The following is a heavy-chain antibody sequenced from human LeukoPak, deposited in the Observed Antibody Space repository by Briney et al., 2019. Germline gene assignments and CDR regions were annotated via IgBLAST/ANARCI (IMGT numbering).Heavy chain of an antibody. CDR1: GGSFSGYY. CDR2: INHSGST. V-gene: IGHV4-34*01. D-gene: IGHD3-22*01. J-gene: IGHJ4*02. CDR3: ARGLTDYDSSGYPIRYFDY. Sequence: SETLSLTCAVYGGSFSGYYWSWIRQPPGKGLEWIGEINHSGSTNYNPSLKSRVTISVDTSKNQFSLKLSSVTGADTAVYYCARGLTDYDSSGYPIRYFDYWGQGTLVTVSS.